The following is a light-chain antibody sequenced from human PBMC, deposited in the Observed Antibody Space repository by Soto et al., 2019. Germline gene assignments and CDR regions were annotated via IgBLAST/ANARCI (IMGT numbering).Light chain of an antibody. CDR1: SSDVGAYNY. J-gene: IGLJ3*02. V-gene: IGLV2-14*01. Sequence: QSALTQPASVSGSPGQSITISCTGTSSDVGAYNYVSWYQQHPGKAPKLMIFEVSDRPSGVSNRFSGSKSGNTASLTISGLQAEDGADYYCSSYTSSNTLVFGGGIKLTVL. CDR2: EVS. CDR3: SSYTSSNTLV.